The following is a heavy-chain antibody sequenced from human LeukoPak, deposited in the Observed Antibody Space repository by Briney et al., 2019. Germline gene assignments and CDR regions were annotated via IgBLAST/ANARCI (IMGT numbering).Heavy chain of an antibody. CDR3: ARGAFGYVRYFDY. D-gene: IGHD5-12*01. Sequence: PGGSLRLSCTASGFTFGDYAMSWVRQAPVKGLEWVGFIRSKPYGGTTEYAASVKGRFTISRDDYKSIAYLQMNSLKTEDTAIYYSARGAFGYVRYFDYWGQGTLVTVSS. J-gene: IGHJ4*02. CDR1: GFTFGDYA. V-gene: IGHV3-49*04. CDR2: IRSKPYGGTT.